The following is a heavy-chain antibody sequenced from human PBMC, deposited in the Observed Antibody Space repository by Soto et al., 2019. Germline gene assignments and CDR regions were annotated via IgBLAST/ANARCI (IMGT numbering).Heavy chain of an antibody. D-gene: IGHD3-22*01. CDR1: GFTFSTYS. CDR2: ISSSSSYI. Sequence: EVQLLESGGGLVKPGGSLRLSCAASGFTFSTYSMNWVRQAPGKGLEWVSSISSSSSYIYYADSVKGRFTISRDNAKNXLXMQLNSLRAEDTAVYYCARYDSSGYYWPYYYYGMAVWGQGTTVTVSS. J-gene: IGHJ6*02. V-gene: IGHV3-21*02. CDR3: ARYDSSGYYWPYYYYGMAV.